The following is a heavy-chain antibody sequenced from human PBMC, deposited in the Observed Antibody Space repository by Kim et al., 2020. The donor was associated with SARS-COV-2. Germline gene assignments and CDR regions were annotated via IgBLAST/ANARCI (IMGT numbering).Heavy chain of an antibody. CDR1: GFTVSSYE. CDR2: ISSRGMTI. V-gene: IGHV3-48*03. Sequence: GGSLRLSCAASGFTVSSYEMNWVRQAPGKGLEWISYISSRGMTISYAYAVHGRFTISRDNAKNSLYLQMNSLRVEDMGVYYCATDGPAHLRFDPWGQGPLVTVPS. J-gene: IGHJ5*02. CDR3: ATDGPAHLRFDP.